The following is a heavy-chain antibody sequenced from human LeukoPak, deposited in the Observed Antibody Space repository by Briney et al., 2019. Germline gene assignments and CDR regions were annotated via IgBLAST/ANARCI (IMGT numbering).Heavy chain of an antibody. CDR2: ISSSSSYI. Sequence: PGGSLRLSCAASGFAFSSYAMSWVRQAPGKGLEWVSSISSSSSYIYYADSVKGRFTISRDNAKNSLYLQMNSLRAEDTAVYYCARDARITMVRGVTWEYFQHWGQGTPVTVSS. J-gene: IGHJ1*01. D-gene: IGHD3-10*01. V-gene: IGHV3-21*01. CDR3: ARDARITMVRGVTWEYFQH. CDR1: GFAFSSYA.